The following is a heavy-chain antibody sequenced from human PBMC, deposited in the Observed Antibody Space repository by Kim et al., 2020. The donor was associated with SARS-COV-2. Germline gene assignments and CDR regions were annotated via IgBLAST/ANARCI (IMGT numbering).Heavy chain of an antibody. D-gene: IGHD3-9*01. CDR2: TYYRSKWYN. Sequence: SQTLSLTCAISGDSVSSNSAAWNWIRQSPSRGLEWLGRTYYRSKWYNDYAVSVKSRITINPDTSKNQFSLQLNSVTPEDTAVYYCARDKQLRYFDWLLSHFDYWGQGTLVTVSS. J-gene: IGHJ4*02. CDR3: ARDKQLRYFDWLLSHFDY. CDR1: GDSVSSNSAA. V-gene: IGHV6-1*01.